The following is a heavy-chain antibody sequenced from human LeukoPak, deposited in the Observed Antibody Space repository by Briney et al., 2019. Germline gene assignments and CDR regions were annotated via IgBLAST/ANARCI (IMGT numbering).Heavy chain of an antibody. Sequence: SETLSLTCTVSGGSISSYYWSWIRQPPGKGLEWIGYIYYSGSTNYNPSLKSRVTISVDTSKNQFSLKLSSVTAADTAVYYCAKDQVVRGVSSFDYWGQGTLVTVSS. CDR3: AKDQVVRGVSSFDY. CDR2: IYYSGST. J-gene: IGHJ4*02. CDR1: GGSISSYY. D-gene: IGHD3-10*01. V-gene: IGHV4-59*01.